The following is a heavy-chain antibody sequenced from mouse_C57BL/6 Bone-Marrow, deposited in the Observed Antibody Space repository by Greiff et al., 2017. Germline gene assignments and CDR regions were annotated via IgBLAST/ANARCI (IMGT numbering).Heavy chain of an antibody. V-gene: IGHV7-1*01. CDR3: ARDDGGRFAY. Sequence: EVMLVESGGGLVQSGRSLRLSCATSGFTFSDFYMEWVRQAPGKGLEWIAASRNKANDYTTEYSASVKGRFIVSRDTSQSILYLQMYALRAEDTAIYYCARDDGGRFAYWGQGTLVTVSA. CDR1: GFTFSDFY. CDR2: SRNKANDYTT. J-gene: IGHJ3*01.